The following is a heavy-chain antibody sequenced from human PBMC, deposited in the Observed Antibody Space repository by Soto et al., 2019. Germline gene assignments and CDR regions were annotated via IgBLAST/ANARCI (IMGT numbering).Heavy chain of an antibody. J-gene: IGHJ6*03. CDR3: ARGPSFGVGIDYYYYYMEV. CDR1: GYAFTSYG. CDR2: ISAYNGNT. Sequence: ASVNGSCKASGYAFTSYGISWVRQAPGQGPEWMGWISAYNGNTNYAQNLQGRVTMTTDTSTSTADIALRSLRADDTAVYYCARGPSFGVGIDYYYYYMEVRGKGTTVTVSS. V-gene: IGHV1-18*01. D-gene: IGHD3-3*01.